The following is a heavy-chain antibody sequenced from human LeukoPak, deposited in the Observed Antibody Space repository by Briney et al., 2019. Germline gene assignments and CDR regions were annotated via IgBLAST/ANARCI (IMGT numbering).Heavy chain of an antibody. V-gene: IGHV3-64*01. CDR3: ARDRITVNTPYFDS. CDR2: ISNDRDST. J-gene: IGHJ4*02. Sequence: GGSLRLSCAASGFTFNSYAMQWVRQAPGKGLEYVSGISNDRDSTYYATSVKGRFTISRDNAKNSLYLQMNSLRAEDTALYYCARDRITVNTPYFDSWGQGTLVTVSS. CDR1: GFTFNSYA. D-gene: IGHD3-16*01.